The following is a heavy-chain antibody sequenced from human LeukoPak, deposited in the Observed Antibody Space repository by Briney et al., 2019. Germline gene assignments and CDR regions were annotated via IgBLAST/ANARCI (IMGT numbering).Heavy chain of an antibody. V-gene: IGHV3-23*01. CDR1: GFTFSSYG. Sequence: PGGSLRLSCAASGFTFSSYGMSWVRQAPGKGLEWVSAISGSGGSTYYADSVKGRFTISRDNSKNTLYLQMNSLRAEDTAVYYCAKCSSSWYYFDYWGQGTLVTVSS. J-gene: IGHJ4*02. CDR2: ISGSGGST. CDR3: AKCSSSWYYFDY. D-gene: IGHD6-13*01.